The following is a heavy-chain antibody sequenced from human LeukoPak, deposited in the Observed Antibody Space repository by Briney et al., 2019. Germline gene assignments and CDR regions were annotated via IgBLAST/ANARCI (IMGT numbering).Heavy chain of an antibody. CDR3: AADHGGSYFTTRFDY. V-gene: IGHV1-58*02. CDR1: GFTFTTSA. J-gene: IGHJ4*02. D-gene: IGHD1-26*01. CDR2: IVVASGNT. Sequence: GTPVKPSCKASGFTFTTSAMQWVRQSRGQRLEWIGWIVVASGNTNYAQKLQERVTITRDMSTSTAYMELSSLRSEDTAVYYCAADHGGSYFTTRFDYWGQGTLVTVSS.